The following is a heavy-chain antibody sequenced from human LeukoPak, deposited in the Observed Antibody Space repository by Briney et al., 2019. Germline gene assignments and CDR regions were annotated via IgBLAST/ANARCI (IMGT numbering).Heavy chain of an antibody. Sequence: GASVKVSCKASGYTFTSYAMHWVRQAPGQRLEWMGWINAGNGNTKYSQEFQGRVTITRDTSASTAYMELSSLRSEDMAVYYCARAPLRYFDWLYPNVNYYFDYWGQGTLVTVSS. CDR3: ARAPLRYFDWLYPNVNYYFDY. V-gene: IGHV1-3*03. CDR2: INAGNGNT. CDR1: GYTFTSYA. J-gene: IGHJ4*02. D-gene: IGHD3-9*01.